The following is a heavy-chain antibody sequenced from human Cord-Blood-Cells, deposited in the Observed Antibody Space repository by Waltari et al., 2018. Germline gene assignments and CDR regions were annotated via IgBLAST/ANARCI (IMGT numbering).Heavy chain of an antibody. J-gene: IGHJ4*02. CDR2: INHSGST. CDR3: ARGIPDY. Sequence: QVQLQPWRAGLLKPSETLSLTCAVYGGSFSGYDWSWIRQPPGKGLEWIGEINHSGSTNYNPSLKSRVTISVDTSKNQFSLKLSSVTAADTAVYYCARGIPDYWGQGTLVTVSS. CDR1: GGSFSGYD. V-gene: IGHV4-34*01.